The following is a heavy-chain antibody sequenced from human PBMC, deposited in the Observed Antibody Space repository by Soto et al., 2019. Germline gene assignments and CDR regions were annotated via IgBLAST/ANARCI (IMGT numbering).Heavy chain of an antibody. D-gene: IGHD3-3*01. CDR2: ISAYNGNT. V-gene: IGHV1-18*01. CDR1: GYTFTSYD. CDR3: ARDVQAYYDFWSGYYSSGYFDY. Sequence: ASVKVSCKASGYTFTSYDINWVRQATGQGLEWMGWISAYNGNTNYAQKLQGRVTMTTDTSTSTAYMELRSLRSDDAAVYYCARDVQAYYDFWSGYYSSGYFDYWGQGTLVTVSS. J-gene: IGHJ4*02.